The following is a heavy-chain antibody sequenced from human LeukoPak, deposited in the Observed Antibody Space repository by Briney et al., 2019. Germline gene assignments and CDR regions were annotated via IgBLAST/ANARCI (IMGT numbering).Heavy chain of an antibody. CDR1: GYTFTSYY. V-gene: IGHV1-46*01. CDR2: INPSGGST. D-gene: IGHD3-22*01. J-gene: IGHJ4*02. CDR3: ARDHNTLYDSSGYYLNY. Sequence: GASVKVSCKASGYTFTSYYVHWVRQAPGQGLEWMGIINPSGGSTSYAQKFQGRVTMTRDTSTSTVYMELSSLRSEDTAVYYCARDHNTLYDSSGYYLNYWGQGTLVTVSS.